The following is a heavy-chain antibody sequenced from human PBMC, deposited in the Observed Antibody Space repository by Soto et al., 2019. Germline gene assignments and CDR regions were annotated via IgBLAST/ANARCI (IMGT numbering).Heavy chain of an antibody. CDR2: INPSGGST. Sequence: ASVKVSSNAAGYTFTSYYMHWVRLAHGQGLEWMGIINPSGGSTSYAQKFQGRDTMTRDTSTSTVYMELSSLRSEDTAVYYCASRCSGQFSYYYGMDVWGQGTTVTVS. V-gene: IGHV1-46*01. D-gene: IGHD2-15*01. J-gene: IGHJ6*02. CDR1: GYTFTSYY. CDR3: ASRCSGQFSYYYGMDV.